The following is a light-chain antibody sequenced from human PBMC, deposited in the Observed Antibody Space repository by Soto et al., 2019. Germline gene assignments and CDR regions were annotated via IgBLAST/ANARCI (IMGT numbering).Light chain of an antibody. Sequence: QSALTQPASVSGSPGQSITISCTGTSSDVGAYNFVSWYQQHPGTVPKLLIYEVTNWPSGVSHRFSGSKSGNTASLTISGLQAEDEADYYCNSYTTTSTYVFGTGTKLTVL. CDR1: SSDVGAYNF. CDR3: NSYTTTSTYV. CDR2: EVT. V-gene: IGLV2-14*01. J-gene: IGLJ1*01.